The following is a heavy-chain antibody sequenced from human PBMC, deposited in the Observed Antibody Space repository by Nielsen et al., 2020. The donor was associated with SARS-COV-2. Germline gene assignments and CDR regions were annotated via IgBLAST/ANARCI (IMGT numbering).Heavy chain of an antibody. CDR3: ARDAAYSRFDY. CDR2: INEDGSVV. V-gene: IGHV3-7*05. CDR1: GLTFSSSW. D-gene: IGHD4-11*01. J-gene: IGHJ4*02. Sequence: GGSLRLSCAASGLTFSSSWMVWVRQAPGKGLERVANINEDGSVVNYVDSVKGRFTISRDNAGKSLYLQMNSLRAEDTAVYYCARDAAYSRFDYWGQGTLVTVSS.